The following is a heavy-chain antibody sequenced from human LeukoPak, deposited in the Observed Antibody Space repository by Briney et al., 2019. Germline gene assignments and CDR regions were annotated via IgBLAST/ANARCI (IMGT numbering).Heavy chain of an antibody. D-gene: IGHD1-26*01. CDR3: ARGEALGAFDY. V-gene: IGHV3-74*01. Sequence: GGSLRLSCASSGFTFSFYWMHWVRQAPGKGLVWVSRINSDGSSTSYADSVKGRFTISRDNAKNTLYLQMNSLRAEDTAVYYCARGEALGAFDYWGQGTLVTVSS. J-gene: IGHJ4*02. CDR2: INSDGSST. CDR1: GFTFSFYW.